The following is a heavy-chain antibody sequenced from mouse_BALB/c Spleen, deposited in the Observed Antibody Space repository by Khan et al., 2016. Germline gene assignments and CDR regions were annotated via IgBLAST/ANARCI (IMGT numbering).Heavy chain of an antibody. CDR1: GYTFTNYG. D-gene: IGHD2-10*02. J-gene: IGHJ4*01. Sequence: QIQLVQSGPELKKPGETVKISCKASGYTFTNYGMNWVKQAPGKGLKWMGWINTYTGEPTYADDFKGRFAFSLETSASTAYLQINNLTNEDTATYVYARGYGNYLYYNAMDYWGQGTSVTVSS. V-gene: IGHV9-3-1*01. CDR3: ARGYGNYLYYNAMDY. CDR2: INTYTGEP.